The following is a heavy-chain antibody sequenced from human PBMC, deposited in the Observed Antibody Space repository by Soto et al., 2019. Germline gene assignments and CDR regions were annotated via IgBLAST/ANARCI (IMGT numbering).Heavy chain of an antibody. Sequence: QVQLVQSGAEVKKPGASVKVSCKASGYTFTSYAMHWVRQAPGQRLEWMGWINAGNGNTKYSQKFQGRVTITRDTSASTAYMELSSLRSEDTAVYYCLPGGGYCSGGSCDLIWAFDIWGQGTMVTVSS. J-gene: IGHJ3*02. CDR1: GYTFTSYA. D-gene: IGHD2-15*01. V-gene: IGHV1-3*01. CDR2: INAGNGNT. CDR3: LPGGGYCSGGSCDLIWAFDI.